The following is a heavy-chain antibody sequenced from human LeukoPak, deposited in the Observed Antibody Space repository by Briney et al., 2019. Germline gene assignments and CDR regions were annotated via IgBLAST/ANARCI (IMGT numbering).Heavy chain of an antibody. D-gene: IGHD5-18*01. Sequence: SETLSLTCAVYGDSFSGYYWIWIRQPPEKGLEWVWEINHSGSTNYNPSLKSRVIISVDPSKNQFSLKLTSVTAADTAIYYCAGDPPNTVHPWSVPWGQGTLVTVSS. CDR1: GDSFSGYY. J-gene: IGHJ5*02. CDR3: AGDPPNTVHPWSVP. V-gene: IGHV4-34*01. CDR2: INHSGST.